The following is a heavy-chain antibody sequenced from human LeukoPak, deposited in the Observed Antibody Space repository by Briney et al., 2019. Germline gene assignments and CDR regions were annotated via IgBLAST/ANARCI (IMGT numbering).Heavy chain of an antibody. V-gene: IGHV4-59*08. CDR1: GGSFSRYY. CDR3: ARRAINSVMFDY. J-gene: IGHJ4*02. CDR2: IHYSGST. Sequence: SETLSLTCTVYGGSFSRYYWSWIRQPPGKGLEWIGYIHYSGSTNYNPSLRSRVTISVDTSKNQFSLKLSSATAADTAVYFCARRAINSVMFDYWGQGTLVTVSS. D-gene: IGHD3-16*01.